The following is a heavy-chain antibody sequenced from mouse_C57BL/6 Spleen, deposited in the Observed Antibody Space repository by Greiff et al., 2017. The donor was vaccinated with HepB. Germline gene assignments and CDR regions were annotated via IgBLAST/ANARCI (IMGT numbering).Heavy chain of an antibody. CDR1: GYTFTSYW. CDR2: IDPSDSYT. Sequence: QVQLKQPGAELVRPGTSVKLSCKASGYTFTSYWMHWVKQRPGQGLEWIGVIDPSDSYTNYNQKFKGKATLTVDTSSSTAYMQLSSLTSEDSAVYYCANPAGPFAYWGQGTLVTVSA. V-gene: IGHV1-59*01. CDR3: ANPAGPFAY. J-gene: IGHJ3*01.